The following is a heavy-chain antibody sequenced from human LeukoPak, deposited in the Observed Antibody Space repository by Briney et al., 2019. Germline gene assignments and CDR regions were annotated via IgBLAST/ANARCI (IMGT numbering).Heavy chain of an antibody. CDR3: ARRTXXYYYYYMDV. CDR1: GGSISSYY. J-gene: IGHJ6*03. V-gene: IGHV4-59*01. D-gene: IGHD1-1*01. Sequence: PSETLSLTCTVSGGSISSYYWSWIRQPPGKGLEWIGYIYYSGSTNYNPSLKSRVTISVDTSKNQFSLKLSSVTAADTAVYYCARRTXXYYYYYMDVWGKGTTVTVSS. CDR2: IYYSGST.